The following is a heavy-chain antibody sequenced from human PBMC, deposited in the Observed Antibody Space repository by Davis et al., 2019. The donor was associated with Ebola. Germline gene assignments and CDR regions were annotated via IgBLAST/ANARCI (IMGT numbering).Heavy chain of an antibody. Sequence: GEALEIPCETSGYTFSTYWNSWVRQRSEKGLECMGSIYPGDSDTTYSPSFQGQVTISADKSITTAYLQWSSLKASDTATYYCVRQSRILIDHWGPGTPVTVSS. CDR2: IYPGDSDT. CDR1: GYTFSTYW. V-gene: IGHV5-51*01. D-gene: IGHD2-15*01. CDR3: VRQSRILIDH. J-gene: IGHJ1*01.